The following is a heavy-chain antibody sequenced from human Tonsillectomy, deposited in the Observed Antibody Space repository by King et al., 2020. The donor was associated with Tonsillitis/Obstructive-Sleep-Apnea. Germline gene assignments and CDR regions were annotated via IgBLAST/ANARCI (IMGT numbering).Heavy chain of an antibody. D-gene: IGHD2-2*01. Sequence: VQLVESGAEVKKPGASVKVSCKASGYTFTTYDINWVRQATGQGLEWMGWMNPNSGNTGYAQKFQGRVTMTRNTSISTAYMELSSLRSEDTAVYYCATPPPYCSSTSCYWYFDSWGQGSLVTVSS. V-gene: IGHV1-8*01. CDR3: ATPPPYCSSTSCYWYFDS. J-gene: IGHJ4*02. CDR1: GYTFTTYD. CDR2: MNPNSGNT.